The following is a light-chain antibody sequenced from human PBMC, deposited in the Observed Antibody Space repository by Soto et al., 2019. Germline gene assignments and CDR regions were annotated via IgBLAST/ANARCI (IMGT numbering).Light chain of an antibody. V-gene: IGLV2-8*01. J-gene: IGLJ1*01. CDR3: SSYAGSNNFGV. CDR2: EVS. CDR1: SSDVGAYNY. Sequence: QSVLTQPPSASGSPGQSVTISCTGTSSDVGAYNYVSWYQQHPGKVPKLMIYEVSKRPSGVPDRFSGSKSGNTASLTVSGLQAEDEADYYCSSYAGSNNFGVFGTGTKV.